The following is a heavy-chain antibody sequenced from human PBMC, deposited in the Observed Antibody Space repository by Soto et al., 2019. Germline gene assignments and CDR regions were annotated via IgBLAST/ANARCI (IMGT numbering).Heavy chain of an antibody. J-gene: IGHJ6*02. Sequence: VASVKVSCKASGYTFSGFDINWLRQAAGQGPEWMGWMNAKSGDTFSAQRLQGKFNMTWDTSLSTAYMEVGSLTSDDAAIYYCARGNPFNYAGFDVWGQGTTVPVSS. D-gene: IGHD3-16*01. CDR3: ARGNPFNYAGFDV. CDR2: MNAKSGDT. CDR1: GYTFSGFD. V-gene: IGHV1-8*01.